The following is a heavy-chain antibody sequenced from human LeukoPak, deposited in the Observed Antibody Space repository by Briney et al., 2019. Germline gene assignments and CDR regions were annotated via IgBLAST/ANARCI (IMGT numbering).Heavy chain of an antibody. CDR2: ISSSSSYI. D-gene: IGHD6-13*01. CDR1: GFTFSSYS. Sequence: KAGGSLRLSCAASGFTFSSYSMNWVRQAPGKGLEWVSSISSSSSYIYYADSVKGRFTISRDNAKNSLYLQMNSLRAEDTAVYYCARVYDSSWYSDYYYMDVWGKGTTVTVSS. V-gene: IGHV3-21*01. CDR3: ARVYDSSWYSDYYYMDV. J-gene: IGHJ6*03.